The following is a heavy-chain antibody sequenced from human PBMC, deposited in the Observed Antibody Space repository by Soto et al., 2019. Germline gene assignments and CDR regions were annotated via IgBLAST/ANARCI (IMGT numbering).Heavy chain of an antibody. CDR2: IYYRGNT. CDR3: ARSGYGSSDFAH. J-gene: IGHJ4*01. V-gene: IGHV4-31*02. D-gene: IGHD2-2*01. CDR1: HGSVSCDPFY. Sequence: SVTLSLTCTLSHGSVSCDPFYWTWIRQHPGKSLQRIGYIYYRGNTYYRPSLNSRFSISIDTSQNQFSLRLNSLTASYTAAYYSARSGYGSSDFAHWGKVNLVTASS.